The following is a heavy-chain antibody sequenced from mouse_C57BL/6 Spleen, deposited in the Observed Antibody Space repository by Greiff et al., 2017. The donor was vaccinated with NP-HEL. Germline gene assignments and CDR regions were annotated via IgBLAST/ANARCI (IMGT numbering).Heavy chain of an antibody. V-gene: IGHV1-64*01. Sequence: QVQLQQPGAELVKPGASVKLSCKASGYTFTSYWMHWVKQTPGQGLEWIGMIHPNSGSTNYNEKFKSKATLTVDKASSTVYMQLSSLTSEDSAVYYCASTNWGLFDYWGQGTTLTVSS. CDR1: GYTFTSYW. J-gene: IGHJ2*01. CDR3: ASTNWGLFDY. D-gene: IGHD4-1*02. CDR2: IHPNSGST.